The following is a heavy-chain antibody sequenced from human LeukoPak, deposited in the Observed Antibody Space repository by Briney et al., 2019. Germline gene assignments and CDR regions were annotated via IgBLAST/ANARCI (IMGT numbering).Heavy chain of an antibody. CDR2: INPNSGGT. CDR1: GCTFTDYY. V-gene: IGHV1-2*02. Sequence: ASVKVSCKASGCTFTDYYIHWVRQARGQGLEWMGWINPNSGGTNYAQKFRGRVTMTRDTSISTAYMELSRLKSDDTAIYFCAGSQSGYDYVYWGQGTLVTVSS. J-gene: IGHJ4*02. CDR3: AGSQSGYDYVY. D-gene: IGHD5-12*01.